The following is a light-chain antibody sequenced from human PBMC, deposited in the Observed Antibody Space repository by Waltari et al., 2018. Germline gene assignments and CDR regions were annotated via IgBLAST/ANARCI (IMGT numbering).Light chain of an antibody. CDR3: QQSSSFPLT. J-gene: IGKJ4*01. Sequence: DIQKTQSPSSLSASVGDRVTIRCRASQSISRHLTWFQQKPGKAPKILIYGTSSFQSGVPSRFSGSGSGTDFTLTISSLHPEDFATYYCQQSSSFPLTFGGGTKVEI. CDR1: QSISRH. CDR2: GTS. V-gene: IGKV1-39*01.